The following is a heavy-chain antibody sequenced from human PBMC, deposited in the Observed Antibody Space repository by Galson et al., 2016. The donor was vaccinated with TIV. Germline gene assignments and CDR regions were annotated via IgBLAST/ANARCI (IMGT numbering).Heavy chain of an antibody. J-gene: IGHJ4*02. D-gene: IGHD5-12*01. CDR3: TTERSYGYNDH. CDR1: GFTFSKAW. V-gene: IGHV3-15*01. Sequence: SLRLSCAASGFTFSKAWMTWARQAPGKGLEWVGRIKSKSDAGTTEYAAPVKGRFIISRDDSKGTLFLQMDSLRTEDTAMYYCTTERSYGYNDHWGQGTLVTVSS. CDR2: IKSKSDAGTT.